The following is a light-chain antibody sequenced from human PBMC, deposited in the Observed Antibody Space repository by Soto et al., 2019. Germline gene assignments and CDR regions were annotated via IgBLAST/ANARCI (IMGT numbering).Light chain of an antibody. V-gene: IGLV1-51*01. CDR2: DDN. J-gene: IGLJ2*01. CDR1: NSNIGTNY. Sequence: QSVLTQPPSVSVAPGQKVTISCSGSNSNIGTNYVSWYQHLPGTAPKLLIHDDNKRPSGIPDRFSASKSGTSATLGITGLQTGDEADYYCGTWDSSLSAEVFGGGTKLTVL. CDR3: GTWDSSLSAEV.